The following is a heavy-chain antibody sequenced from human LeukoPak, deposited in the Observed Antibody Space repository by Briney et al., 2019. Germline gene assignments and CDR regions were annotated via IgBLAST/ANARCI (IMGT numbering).Heavy chain of an antibody. Sequence: PGGSLRLSCAASGFTFSSYSINWVRQAPGKGLEWVSYISSSSSTIYYVDSVKGRFTISRDNAKNSLYLQMNSLRAEDTAVYYCASRGDDSSGYYFDYWGQGTLVTVSS. D-gene: IGHD3-22*01. CDR3: ASRGDDSSGYYFDY. J-gene: IGHJ4*02. CDR1: GFTFSSYS. V-gene: IGHV3-48*04. CDR2: ISSSSSTI.